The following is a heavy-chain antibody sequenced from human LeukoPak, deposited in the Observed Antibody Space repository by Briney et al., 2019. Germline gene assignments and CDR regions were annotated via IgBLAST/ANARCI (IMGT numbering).Heavy chain of an antibody. CDR1: GYSFTSYW. CDR3: ARSLRGAYYYYGMDV. Sequence: GESLKISCKGSGYSFTSYWIGWARQLPGKGLEWMGIIYPGDSDTRYSPSFQGQVTISADKSISTAYLQWSSLKASDTAMYYCARSLRGAYYYYGMDVWGQGTTVTVSS. D-gene: IGHD3-10*01. V-gene: IGHV5-51*01. J-gene: IGHJ6*02. CDR2: IYPGDSDT.